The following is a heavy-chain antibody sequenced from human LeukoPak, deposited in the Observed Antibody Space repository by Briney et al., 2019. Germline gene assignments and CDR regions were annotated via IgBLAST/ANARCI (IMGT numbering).Heavy chain of an antibody. D-gene: IGHD5-18*01. Sequence: PGGSLRLTCAASGFTFSSYSMNWVRQAPGQGLEWVPSNSTSSSYIYYEDSVKGRFTISRDNGTNSLYLQMNSLRAEDTAVYYCARPNTATVTKGVRNNWFDPWGQGTLVTVSS. V-gene: IGHV3-21*01. CDR3: ARPNTATVTKGVRNNWFDP. J-gene: IGHJ5*02. CDR2: NSTSSSYI. CDR1: GFTFSSYS.